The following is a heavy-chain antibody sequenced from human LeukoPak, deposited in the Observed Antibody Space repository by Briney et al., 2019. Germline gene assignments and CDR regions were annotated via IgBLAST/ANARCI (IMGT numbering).Heavy chain of an antibody. CDR3: ATNSGWRFDY. CDR1: GGSISSYY. Sequence: SETLSLTCTVCGGSISSYYWSWIRQPPGKGLEWIGYIYYTGSTNYNPSLKSRVTISVDTSKNQFSLKLSSVTAADTAVYYCATNSGWRFDYWGQGTLVTVSS. D-gene: IGHD6-19*01. CDR2: IYYTGST. J-gene: IGHJ4*02. V-gene: IGHV4-59*12.